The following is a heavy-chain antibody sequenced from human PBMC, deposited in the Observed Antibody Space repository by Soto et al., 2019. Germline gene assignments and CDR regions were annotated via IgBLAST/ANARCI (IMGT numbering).Heavy chain of an antibody. CDR1: GVSISSSY. V-gene: IGHV4-59*01. CDR3: AGGGNRYSNTASGVGGFDF. CDR2: IYYTGTT. J-gene: IGHJ4*02. D-gene: IGHD5-12*01. Sequence: PSETLSLTCTVSGVSISSSYWSWIRQSPGTGLEWIGYIYYTGTTNYNPSLKRRVTISLDTAKNQFSLNVNSLTTADTAVYFRAGGGNRYSNTASGVGGFDFWGQGTLVTVSS.